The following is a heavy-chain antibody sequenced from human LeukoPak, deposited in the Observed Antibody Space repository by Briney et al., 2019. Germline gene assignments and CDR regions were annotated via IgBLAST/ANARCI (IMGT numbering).Heavy chain of an antibody. CDR1: GFTFSRNA. J-gene: IGHJ4*02. CDR2: IASETYGGTA. V-gene: IGHV3-49*04. Sequence: PGGSLTLSCAASGFTFSRNAMTWVRQAPGKGLEWVGFIASETYGGTAEYAASVKGRFTISRDDSKSIAYLQMNSLKTEDTAVYYCTRDQTPYYWGQGTLVTVSS. CDR3: TRDQTPYY.